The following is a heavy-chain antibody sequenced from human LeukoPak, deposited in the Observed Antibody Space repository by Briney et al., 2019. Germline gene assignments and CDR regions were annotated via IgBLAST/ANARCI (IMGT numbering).Heavy chain of an antibody. CDR2: IKQDGSEK. Sequence: PGGPLSLSCGASGLPFISYWMSGGRQAPGKGLEWVANIKQDGSEKYYVDSVKGRFTISRDNAKNSLYLQMNSLRAEDTAVYYCARGFIKLDYWGQGTLVTVSS. J-gene: IGHJ4*02. CDR1: GLPFISYW. V-gene: IGHV3-7*01. CDR3: ARGFIKLDY. D-gene: IGHD1-1*01.